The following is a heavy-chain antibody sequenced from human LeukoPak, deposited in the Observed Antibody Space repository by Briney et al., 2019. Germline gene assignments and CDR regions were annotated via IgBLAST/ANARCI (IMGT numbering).Heavy chain of an antibody. CDR1: GYTFTGYY. J-gene: IGHJ4*02. CDR3: ARSRYYGSGSQKYYFDY. V-gene: IGHV1-2*06. Sequence: ASVKVSCKASGYTFTGYYMHWVRQAPGQGLEWMGRINPNSGGTNYAQKFQGRVTMTRDTSIITAYMELSRLRSDDTAVYYCARSRYYGSGSQKYYFDYWGQGTLVTVSS. D-gene: IGHD3-10*01. CDR2: INPNSGGT.